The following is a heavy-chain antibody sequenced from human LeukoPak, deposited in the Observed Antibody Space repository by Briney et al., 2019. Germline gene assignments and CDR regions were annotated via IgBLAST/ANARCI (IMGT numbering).Heavy chain of an antibody. J-gene: IGHJ4*02. CDR1: GLTFSSYG. D-gene: IGHD6-19*01. CDR2: ISYDGSNK. V-gene: IGHV3-30*19. CDR3: ARGLIAVAGPFDY. Sequence: GGSLRLSCAASGLTFSSYGMHWVRQAPGKGLEWVAVISYDGSNKYYADSVKGRFTISRDNSKNTLYLQMNSLRAEDTAVYYCARGLIAVAGPFDYWGQGTLVTVSS.